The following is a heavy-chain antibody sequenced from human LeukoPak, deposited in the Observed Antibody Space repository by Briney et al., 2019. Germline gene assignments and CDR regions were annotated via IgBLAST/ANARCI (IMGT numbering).Heavy chain of an antibody. CDR1: GGSISSYY. CDR2: IFYSGTT. Sequence: PSETLSLTCTVSGGSISSYYWSWIRQPPGKGLEWIGFIFYSGTTNYNPSLKSRVTISVDTSKNQFSLKLSSVTAADTAVYYCARHDISSGSYLSAGKRAFDIWGQGTMVTVSS. J-gene: IGHJ3*02. D-gene: IGHD3-10*01. V-gene: IGHV4-59*01. CDR3: ARHDISSGSYLSAGKRAFDI.